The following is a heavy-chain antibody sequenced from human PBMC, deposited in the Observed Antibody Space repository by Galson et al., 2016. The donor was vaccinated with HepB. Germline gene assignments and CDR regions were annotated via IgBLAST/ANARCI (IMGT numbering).Heavy chain of an antibody. Sequence: SVKVSCKASGYTFSNYGISWVRQAPGQGLEWMGWFSGYRGMTKYAQTFQGRVIMTADTSTRTAYMEVRTLRSDDTAVYYCARVRGLRRELKFGDPGLTPDALDMWGQGTKVIVSS. V-gene: IGHV1-18*04. CDR3: ARVRGLRRELKFGDPGLTPDALDM. CDR2: FSGYRGMT. J-gene: IGHJ3*02. D-gene: IGHD3-10*01. CDR1: GYTFSNYG.